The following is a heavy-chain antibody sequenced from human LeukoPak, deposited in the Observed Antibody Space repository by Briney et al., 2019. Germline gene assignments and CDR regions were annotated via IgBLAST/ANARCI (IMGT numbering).Heavy chain of an antibody. CDR3: AKDQVDTAMAADY. D-gene: IGHD5-18*01. J-gene: IGHJ4*02. V-gene: IGHV3-30*18. CDR2: ISYDGSNK. Sequence: GGSLRLSCAASGFTFSSYGMHWVRQAPGKGLEWVAVISYDGSNKYYADSVKGRFTISRDNSKNTLYLQMNSLRAEDTAVYYCAKDQVDTAMAADYWGQGTLVTVSS. CDR1: GFTFSSYG.